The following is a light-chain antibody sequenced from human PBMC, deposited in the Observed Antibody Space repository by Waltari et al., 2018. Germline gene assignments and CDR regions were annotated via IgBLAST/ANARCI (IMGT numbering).Light chain of an antibody. CDR3: SSYTSSSTVV. Sequence: ISCTGTSSDVGGYNYVSWYRQHPGKAPKLMIYDVSNRPSGVSNRFSGSKSGNTASLTISGLQAEDEADYYCSSYTSSSTVVFGGGTKLTVL. CDR2: DVS. V-gene: IGLV2-14*03. J-gene: IGLJ2*01. CDR1: SSDVGGYNY.